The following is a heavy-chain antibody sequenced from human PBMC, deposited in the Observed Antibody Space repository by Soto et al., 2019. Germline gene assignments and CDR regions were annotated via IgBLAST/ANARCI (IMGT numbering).Heavy chain of an antibody. CDR2: ITWDAGSA. V-gene: IGHV3-43*01. Sequence: EVQLVVSGGLVVRPGGSLRLSCAGSGFTFDDHTMHWVRQAPGKGLEWVSLITWDAGSAFYADSVRGRFTISRDNSKNSLYSQMNSLRTEDSALYYCAKEKDRIFDYWGRGTPVTVSS. CDR3: AKEKDRIFDY. CDR1: GFTFDDHT. J-gene: IGHJ4*02.